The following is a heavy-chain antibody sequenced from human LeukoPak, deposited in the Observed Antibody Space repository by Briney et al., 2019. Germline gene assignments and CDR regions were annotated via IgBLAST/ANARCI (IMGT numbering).Heavy chain of an antibody. V-gene: IGHV4-30-4*01. D-gene: IGHD3-10*01. Sequence: PSQTLSLTCTVSGGSISSGDYYWSWIRQPPGKGLEWIGYIYYSGSTYYNPSLKSRVTISVDTSKNQFSLKLSSVTAADTAVYYCARASQAGSGSQRYYYYGMDVWGQGTTVTVSS. CDR2: IYYSGST. CDR3: ARASQAGSGSQRYYYYGMDV. J-gene: IGHJ6*02. CDR1: GGSISSGDYY.